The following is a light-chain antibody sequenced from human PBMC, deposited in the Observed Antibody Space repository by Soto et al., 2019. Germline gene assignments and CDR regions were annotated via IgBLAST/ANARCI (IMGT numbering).Light chain of an antibody. CDR1: SSDVGSYNL. J-gene: IGLJ2*01. CDR3: CSCAGGSTL. Sequence: QSALTQPASVSGSPGQSITISCTGTSSDVGSYNLVSWYQQHPGKAPKLMIYEVSKRPSGVSNRFSGSKSGNTASLTISRLQAEDEADYYCCSCAGGSTLFGGGTKVTVL. V-gene: IGLV2-23*02. CDR2: EVS.